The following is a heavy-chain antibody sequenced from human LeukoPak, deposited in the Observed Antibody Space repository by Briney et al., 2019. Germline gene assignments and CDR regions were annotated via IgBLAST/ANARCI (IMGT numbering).Heavy chain of an antibody. V-gene: IGHV3-33*06. CDR3: GKDPPDSGWAFWS. CDR1: GFNFRTHA. J-gene: IGHJ5*02. D-gene: IGHD6-25*01. CDR2: IWRGGNYK. Sequence: PGGSLRLSCSASGFNFRTHAMHWVRQAPAKGLEWVAMIWRGGNYKFYADSLEGRSTISRDDSTSALSLQMDSLRVEDTAVYYCGKDPPDSGWAFWSWGQGALVTVSS.